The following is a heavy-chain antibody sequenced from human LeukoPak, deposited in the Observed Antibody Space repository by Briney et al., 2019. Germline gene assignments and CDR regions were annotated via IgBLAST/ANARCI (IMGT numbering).Heavy chain of an antibody. D-gene: IGHD3-22*01. V-gene: IGHV4-59*01. CDR2: IYYSGGT. J-gene: IGHJ3*02. Sequence: SETLSLTCSVSGGSISSYYWSWIRQPPGKGLEWIGYIYYSGGTNYNPSLKSRVTISVDTSKNQFSLKLSSVTAADTAVYHCARDLSHYDSSATDAFDIWGQGTMVTVSS. CDR1: GGSISSYY. CDR3: ARDLSHYDSSATDAFDI.